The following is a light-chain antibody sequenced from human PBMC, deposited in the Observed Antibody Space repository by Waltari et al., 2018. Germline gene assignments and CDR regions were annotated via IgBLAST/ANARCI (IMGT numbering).Light chain of an antibody. CDR3: QQYGSSPWT. CDR1: QRISSSF. CDR2: GAS. J-gene: IGKJ1*01. V-gene: IGKV3-20*01. Sequence: EIVLTQSPGTLSLSPGERATLSCRTSQRISSSFLAWYKQKPGRAPRLLIYGASSRATDIPDRFSGSGSGTDFTLTVSRLEPEDFAVYYCQQYGSSPWTFGQGTKVEI.